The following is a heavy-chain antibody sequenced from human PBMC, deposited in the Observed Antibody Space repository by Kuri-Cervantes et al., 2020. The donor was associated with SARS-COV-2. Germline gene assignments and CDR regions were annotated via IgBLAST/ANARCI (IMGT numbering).Heavy chain of an antibody. Sequence: SETLSLTCAVSGGSISSGDYSWSWIRQPPGKGLEFIGFIHASGSTNYNPSLKSRVTISVNTSKNQFSLKLSSVTAADTAVYYRARDIAVASGYYFDYWGQGTLVTVSS. CDR3: ARDIAVASGYYFDY. V-gene: IGHV4-30-2*01. J-gene: IGHJ4*02. CDR1: GGSISSGDYS. D-gene: IGHD6-19*01. CDR2: IHASGST.